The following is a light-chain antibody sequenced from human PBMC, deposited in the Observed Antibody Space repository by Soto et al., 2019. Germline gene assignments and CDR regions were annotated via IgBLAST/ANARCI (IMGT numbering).Light chain of an antibody. J-gene: IGKJ1*01. CDR1: QSVSSSY. Sequence: EIGMTQSTGTLSSSSGERATLSCGASQSVSSSYLAWYQQTPGQAPRLLIYGASSRATGIPDRFSGSGSGTDSTLTISRLEPDDFAVYYCHQYVSSWTFGQGTKVDIK. CDR2: GAS. CDR3: HQYVSSWT. V-gene: IGKV3-20*01.